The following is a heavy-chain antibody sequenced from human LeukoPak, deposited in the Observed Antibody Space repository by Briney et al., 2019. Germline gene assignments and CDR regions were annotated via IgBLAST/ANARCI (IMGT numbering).Heavy chain of an antibody. V-gene: IGHV1-69*04. D-gene: IGHD2-2*01. J-gene: IGHJ4*02. Sequence: ASVKVSCKASGGTFSSYTTSGVRQAPGQGLEWMGRIIPILGIANYAQKFQGRVTITADKSTSTAYMELSSLRSEDTAVYYCARDRWGSTSPGDYWGQGTLVTVSS. CDR1: GGTFSSYT. CDR3: ARDRWGSTSPGDY. CDR2: IIPILGIA.